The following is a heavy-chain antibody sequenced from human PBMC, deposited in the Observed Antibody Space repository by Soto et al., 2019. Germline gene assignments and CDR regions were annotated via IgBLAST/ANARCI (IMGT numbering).Heavy chain of an antibody. D-gene: IGHD3-10*01. CDR1: GDTFSGYP. J-gene: IGHJ4*02. Sequence: QVQLVQSGAELKKPGSSVKVSCKASGDTFSGYPINWVRQAPGEGLEWMGRIFPVFGTTNDAQSFEGRVTFTADESTNTAYMELRGLLSEDTAVYYCARDGGFGELKYWGPGTLVTVSS. V-gene: IGHV1-69*18. CDR3: ARDGGFGELKY. CDR2: IFPVFGTT.